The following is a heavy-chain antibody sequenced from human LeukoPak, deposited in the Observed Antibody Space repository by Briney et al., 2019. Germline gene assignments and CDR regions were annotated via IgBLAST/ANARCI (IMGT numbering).Heavy chain of an antibody. Sequence: GGSLRLSCAASGLTFSDYYMSWIRQAPGKGLEWVSYISSSGSTIYYADSVKGRFTISRDNAKNSLYLQMNSLRAEDTAVYYCARTYNWNLNYYYMDAWGKGTTVTVSS. CDR1: GLTFSDYY. CDR2: ISSSGSTI. CDR3: ARTYNWNLNYYYMDA. V-gene: IGHV3-11*04. D-gene: IGHD1-7*01. J-gene: IGHJ6*03.